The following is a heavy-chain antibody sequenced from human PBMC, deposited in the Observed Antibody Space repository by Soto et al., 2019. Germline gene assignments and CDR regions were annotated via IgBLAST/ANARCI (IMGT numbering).Heavy chain of an antibody. CDR1: GFTFSSYA. CDR3: AKDDVGGCSGGSCYRNWFDP. D-gene: IGHD2-15*01. CDR2: ISGSGGST. J-gene: IGHJ5*02. V-gene: IGHV3-23*01. Sequence: PGGSLRLSCAASGFTFSSYAMSWVRQAPGKGLEWVSAISGSGGSTYYADSVKGRFTISRDNSKNTLYLQMNSLRAEDTAVYYCAKDDVGGCSGGSCYRNWFDPWGQGTLVTVS.